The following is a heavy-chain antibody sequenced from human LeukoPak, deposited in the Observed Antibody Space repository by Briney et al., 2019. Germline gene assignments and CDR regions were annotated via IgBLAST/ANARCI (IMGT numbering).Heavy chain of an antibody. CDR3: ARVTRIAVAGIGSYFDY. D-gene: IGHD6-19*01. CDR1: GGPMSNYY. J-gene: IGHJ4*02. CDR2: IYTSGST. Sequence: SETLSLTCTVSGGPMSNYYWSWIRQPAGKGLEWIGRIYTSGSTNYNPSLKSRVTISVDTSKNQFSLKLSSVTAADTAVYYCARVTRIAVAGIGSYFDYWGQGTLVTVSS. V-gene: IGHV4-4*07.